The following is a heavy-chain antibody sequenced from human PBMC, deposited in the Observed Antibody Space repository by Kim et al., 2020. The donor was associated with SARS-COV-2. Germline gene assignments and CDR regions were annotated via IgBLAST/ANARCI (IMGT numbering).Heavy chain of an antibody. CDR1: GFTFSSYG. CDR3: ANGGGYSYGSTDSFDY. CDR2: IWYDGSNK. D-gene: IGHD5-18*01. Sequence: GGSLRLSCAASGFTFSSYGMHWVRQAPGKGLEWVAVIWYDGSNKYYADSVKGRFTISRDNSKNTLYLQMNSLRAEDTAVYYCANGGGYSYGSTDSFDYWG. J-gene: IGHJ4*01. V-gene: IGHV3-33*06.